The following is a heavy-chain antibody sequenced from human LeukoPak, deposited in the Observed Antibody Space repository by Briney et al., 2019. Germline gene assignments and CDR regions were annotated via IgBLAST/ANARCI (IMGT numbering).Heavy chain of an antibody. CDR3: ARAPGYSYGSYYYYGMDV. J-gene: IGHJ6*02. CDR1: GFTFSSYG. D-gene: IGHD5-18*01. Sequence: GRSLRLSCAASGFTFSSYGMHWVRQAPGKGLEWVAVIWYDGSNKYYADSVKGRFTISRDNSKNTLYLQMNSLRVEDTAVYYCARAPGYSYGSYYYYGMDVWGRGTTVTVSS. CDR2: IWYDGSNK. V-gene: IGHV3-33*01.